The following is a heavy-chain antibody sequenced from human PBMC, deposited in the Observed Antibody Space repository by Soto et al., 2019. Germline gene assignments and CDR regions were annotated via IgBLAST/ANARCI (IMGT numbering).Heavy chain of an antibody. V-gene: IGHV4-39*01. J-gene: IGHJ3*02. CDR3: ARVERGTATTVVDAFDI. Sequence: SETLSLTCTVSGGSLSSRRNYWGWVRRPPGKGLEWIGSVYYTGGTYYNPSLKSRVAISIDMSKNQFSLKMSSVTAADTALYYCARVERGTATTVVDAFDIWGPGTMVTVSS. D-gene: IGHD1-1*01. CDR1: GGSLSSRRNY. CDR2: VYYTGGT.